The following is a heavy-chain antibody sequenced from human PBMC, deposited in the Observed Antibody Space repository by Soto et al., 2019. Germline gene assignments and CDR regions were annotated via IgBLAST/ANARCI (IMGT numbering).Heavy chain of an antibody. J-gene: IGHJ3*02. CDR1: GYTFTSYD. CDR2: MNPNSGNT. CDR3: ASSKRAFDI. Sequence: QVQLVQSGAEVKKPGASVKVSCKASGYTFTSYDIHWVRQATGQGLEWMGWMNPNSGNTGYVQRFQGRVTMTRNTPIRTAYMERSSLRSEDTAVYYGASSKRAFDIGGQGTMVTVSS. V-gene: IGHV1-8*01.